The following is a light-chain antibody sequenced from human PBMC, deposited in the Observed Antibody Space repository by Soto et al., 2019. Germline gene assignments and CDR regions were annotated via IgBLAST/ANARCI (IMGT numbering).Light chain of an antibody. Sequence: EIVMTQSPDSLAVSLGEKATINCKSSQSILYTPSNRNYLAWYQQKPGQPPKLLIYWASTRASGVPDRFSGSGSETDFTLTLSSPQAEDVAVYYCQQYYTTSPTFGPGTKVEIK. V-gene: IGKV4-1*01. J-gene: IGKJ3*01. CDR1: QSILYTPSNRNY. CDR3: QQYYTTSPT. CDR2: WAS.